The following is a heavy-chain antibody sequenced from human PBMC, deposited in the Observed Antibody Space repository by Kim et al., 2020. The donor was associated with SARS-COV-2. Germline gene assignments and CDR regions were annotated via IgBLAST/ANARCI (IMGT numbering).Heavy chain of an antibody. CDR2: IYTSGST. Sequence: SETLSLTCTVSGGSISSGSYYWSWIRQPAGKGLEWIGRIYTSGSTNYNPSLKSRVTISVDTSKNQFSLKLSSVTAADTAVYYCARGDEADYDILTGQRGLYGMDVWGQGTTVTVSS. V-gene: IGHV4-61*02. J-gene: IGHJ6*02. CDR3: ARGDEADYDILTGQRGLYGMDV. CDR1: GGSISSGSYY. D-gene: IGHD3-9*01.